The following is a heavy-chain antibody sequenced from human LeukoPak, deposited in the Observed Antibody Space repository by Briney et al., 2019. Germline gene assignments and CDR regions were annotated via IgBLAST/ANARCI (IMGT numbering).Heavy chain of an antibody. J-gene: IGHJ4*02. V-gene: IGHV3-23*01. D-gene: IGHD3-16*02. Sequence: GGSLRLSCAASGFTVSSNYMSWVRQAPGKGLEWVSAISGSGGSTYYADSVKGRFTISRDNSKNTLYLQMNSLRAEDTAVYYCAKDFDTYYDYVWGSYRYTPFDYWGQGTLVTVSS. CDR2: ISGSGGST. CDR1: GFTVSSNY. CDR3: AKDFDTYYDYVWGSYRYTPFDY.